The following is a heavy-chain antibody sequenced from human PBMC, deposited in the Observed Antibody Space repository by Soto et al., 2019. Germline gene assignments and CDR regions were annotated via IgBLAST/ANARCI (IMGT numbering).Heavy chain of an antibody. J-gene: IGHJ6*02. CDR2: INAGGNT. CDR1: GFDASVNY. Sequence: HPGGSLRLSCAASGFDASVNYMAWVRQAPGKGLEWVSTINAGGNTFYADSVKGRFTISRDDSTNTLSLQMNSLRVEDTAMFYCVRENYYYGMDVWGQGTAVTVSS. CDR3: VRENYYYGMDV. V-gene: IGHV3-66*01.